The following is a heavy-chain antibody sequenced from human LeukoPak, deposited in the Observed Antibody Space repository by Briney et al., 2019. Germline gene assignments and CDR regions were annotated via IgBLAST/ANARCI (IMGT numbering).Heavy chain of an antibody. Sequence: SETLSLTCTVSGGSISSYYWSWIRQPPGKGLEWIGYIYYSGSTNYNPALKSRVTISVDTSKNQFSLKLSSVTPEDTAVYYCARGTLGYCTNGVCFPRYYYYYYMDVWGKGTTVTVSS. D-gene: IGHD2-8*01. CDR2: IYYSGST. J-gene: IGHJ6*03. CDR1: GGSISSYY. V-gene: IGHV4-59*01. CDR3: ARGTLGYCTNGVCFPRYYYYYYMDV.